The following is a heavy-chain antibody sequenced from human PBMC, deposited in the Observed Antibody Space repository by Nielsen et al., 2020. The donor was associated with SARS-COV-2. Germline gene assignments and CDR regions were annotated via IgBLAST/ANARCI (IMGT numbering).Heavy chain of an antibody. CDR2: IWYDGSNK. D-gene: IGHD5-18*01. J-gene: IGHJ4*02. V-gene: IGHV3-33*06. Sequence: WIRQPPGKGLEWVAVIWYDGSNKYYADSVKGRFTISRDNSKNTLYLQMNSLRAEDTAVYYCAKDRIKAMDYWGQGTLVTVSS. CDR3: AKDRIKAMDY.